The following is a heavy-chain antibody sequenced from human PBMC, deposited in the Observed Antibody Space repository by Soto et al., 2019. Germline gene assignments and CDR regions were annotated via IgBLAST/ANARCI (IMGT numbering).Heavy chain of an antibody. CDR2: IYYSGST. CDR1: GGSISSGDYY. J-gene: IGHJ3*02. D-gene: IGHD3-22*01. V-gene: IGHV4-30-4*02. Sequence: SSERLSLTCTVSGGSISSGDYYWSWIRQPPGKGLEWSGYIYYSGSTYYNPSLKSRVTISVDTSKNQFSLKLSSVTAADTAVYYCASVPTYYYDRGAAFDIWGQGTMVTVSS. CDR3: ASVPTYYYDRGAAFDI.